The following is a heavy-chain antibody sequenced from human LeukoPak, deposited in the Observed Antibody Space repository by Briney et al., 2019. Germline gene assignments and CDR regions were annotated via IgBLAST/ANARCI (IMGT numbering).Heavy chain of an antibody. CDR3: AIRRYCSGGSCYSLGMDC. J-gene: IGHJ4*02. CDR1: GGSFSGYY. D-gene: IGHD2-15*01. CDR2: INHSGST. V-gene: IGHV4-34*01. Sequence: PSETLSLTCAVYGGSFSGYYWSWIRQPPGKGLEWIGEINHSGSTNYNPSLKSRVTISVDTSKNQFSLKLSSVTAADTAVYYCAIRRYCSGGSCYSLGMDCWGQGTLVTVSS.